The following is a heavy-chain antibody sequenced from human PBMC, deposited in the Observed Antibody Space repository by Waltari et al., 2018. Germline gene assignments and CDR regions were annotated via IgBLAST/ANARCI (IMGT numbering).Heavy chain of an antibody. CDR1: GGSISSHY. V-gene: IGHV4-59*11. Sequence: QVQLQESGPGLVKPSETLSLTCTVSGGSISSHYWSWIRQPPGKGLEWIGYIYYSGSTNYHPSLKSRVTISVDTSKNQFSLKLSSVTAADTAVYYCARFTSGHFYYFDYWGQGTLVTVSS. CDR2: IYYSGST. J-gene: IGHJ4*02. CDR3: ARFTSGHFYYFDY.